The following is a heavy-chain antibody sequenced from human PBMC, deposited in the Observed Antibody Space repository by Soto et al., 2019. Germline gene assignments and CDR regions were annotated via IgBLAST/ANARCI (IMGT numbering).Heavy chain of an antibody. Sequence: GGSLRLSCAASGFTFSSYAMHWVRQAPGKGLEWVAVISYDGSNKYYADSVKGRLTISRDNSKNTLYLQMNSLRAEDTAVYYCARDGDVRSTDYWGQGTLVTVSS. J-gene: IGHJ4*02. V-gene: IGHV3-30-3*01. CDR3: ARDGDVRSTDY. D-gene: IGHD7-27*01. CDR1: GFTFSSYA. CDR2: ISYDGSNK.